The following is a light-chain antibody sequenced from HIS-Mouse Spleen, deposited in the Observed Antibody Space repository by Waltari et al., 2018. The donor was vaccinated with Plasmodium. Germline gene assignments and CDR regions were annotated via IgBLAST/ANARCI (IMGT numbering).Light chain of an antibody. J-gene: IGLJ2*01. CDR3: AAWDDSLNGPV. Sequence: QSVLTQPPSASGTPGQRVTISCSGSSSNIGRNTVNWYQQLPAPAPKLLIYNNNRRPSGVPDRFSGSKSGTSASLAISGLQSEDEADYYCAAWDDSLNGPVFGGGTKLTVL. CDR2: NNN. V-gene: IGLV1-44*01. CDR1: SSNIGRNT.